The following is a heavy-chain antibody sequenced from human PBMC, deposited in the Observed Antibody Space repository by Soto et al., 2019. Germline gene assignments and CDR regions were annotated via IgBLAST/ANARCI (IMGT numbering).Heavy chain of an antibody. CDR1: GFSLSTSGMR. J-gene: IGHJ6*02. D-gene: IGHD3-9*01. CDR3: ARTHYDILTGSLSGMDV. V-gene: IGHV2-70*04. CDR2: IDWDDDQ. Sequence: SGPTLVNPTQTLTLTCTFSGFSLSTSGMRVSWIRQPPGKALEWLARIDWDDDQFYSTSLKTRLTISKDTSKNQVVLTMTNMDPVDTATYYCARTHYDILTGSLSGMDVWGQGTTVTV.